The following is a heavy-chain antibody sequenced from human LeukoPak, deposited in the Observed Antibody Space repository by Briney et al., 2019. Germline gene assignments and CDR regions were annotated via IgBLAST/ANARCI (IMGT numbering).Heavy chain of an antibody. CDR3: ARDVYDILTGYSYYYYMDV. D-gene: IGHD3-9*01. Sequence: GASVKVSCKASGGTFSSYAISWVRQAPGQGLEWRGRIIPIFGTANYAQKFQGRVTITTDESTSTAYMELSSLRSEDTAVYYCARDVYDILTGYSYYYYMDVWGKASTVSVSS. CDR1: GGTFSSYA. CDR2: IIPIFGTA. J-gene: IGHJ6*03. V-gene: IGHV1-69*05.